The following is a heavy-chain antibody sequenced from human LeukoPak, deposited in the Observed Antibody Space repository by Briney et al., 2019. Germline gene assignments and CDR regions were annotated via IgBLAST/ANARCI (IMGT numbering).Heavy chain of an antibody. J-gene: IGHJ4*02. CDR2: IYYSGST. Sequence: SETLSLTCTVSGGSISSYYWNWIRQPPGKGLEWIGYIYYSGSTNYNPSLKSRVTISVDTSKNQFSLKLSSVTAADTAVYYCARGETYYYGSGSFDYWGQGTLVTVSS. CDR1: GGSISSYY. D-gene: IGHD3-10*01. V-gene: IGHV4-59*08. CDR3: ARGETYYYGSGSFDY.